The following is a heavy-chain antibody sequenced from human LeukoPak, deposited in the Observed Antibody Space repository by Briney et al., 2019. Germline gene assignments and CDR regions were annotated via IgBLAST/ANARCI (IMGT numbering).Heavy chain of an antibody. Sequence: GGTLTLSCTASGCTFSSYSMNWVRHAPGQGLEWVSFITRSSTSTYYTDSVRGRFTIFRDNAKNSLYLQMNSLRAEDTAVYYCARDNWNDAPGGFDPWGKGTLVTVSS. J-gene: IGHJ5*02. V-gene: IGHV3-21*01. D-gene: IGHD1-20*01. CDR2: ITRSSTST. CDR3: ARDNWNDAPGGFDP. CDR1: GCTFSSYS.